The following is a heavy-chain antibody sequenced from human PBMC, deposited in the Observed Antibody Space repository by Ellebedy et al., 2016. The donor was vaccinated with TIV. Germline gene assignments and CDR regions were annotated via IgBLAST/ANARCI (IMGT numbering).Heavy chain of an antibody. D-gene: IGHD3-9*01. CDR3: TRAYDILTGHDY. Sequence: GESLKISCTASGFTFGDYAMSWVRQAPGKGLEWVGFIRSKAYGGTTEYAASVKGRFTISRDDSKSIAYLQINSLKTEDTAVYYCTRAYDILTGHDYWGQGTLVTVSS. CDR2: IRSKAYGGTT. V-gene: IGHV3-49*04. J-gene: IGHJ4*02. CDR1: GFTFGDYA.